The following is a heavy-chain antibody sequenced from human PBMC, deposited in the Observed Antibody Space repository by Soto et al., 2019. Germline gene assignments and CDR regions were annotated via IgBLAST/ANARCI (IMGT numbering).Heavy chain of an antibody. D-gene: IGHD3-22*01. CDR1: GFTFSSSA. Sequence: GASVKVSCKASGFTFSSSAVQWVRQARRQRLEWIGWIVVGSGSTNYAQNFQERVTITRDMSTSTAYMELSSLRSEDTAVYYCAADPYYYDSSNYYSFDYWGQGTLVTVSS. J-gene: IGHJ4*02. CDR3: AADPYYYDSSNYYSFDY. V-gene: IGHV1-58*01. CDR2: IVVGSGST.